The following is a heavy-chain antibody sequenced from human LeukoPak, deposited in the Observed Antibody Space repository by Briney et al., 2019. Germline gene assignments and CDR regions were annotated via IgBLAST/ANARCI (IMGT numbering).Heavy chain of an antibody. CDR3: IRQVELVDY. D-gene: IGHD1-1*01. J-gene: IGHJ4*02. V-gene: IGHV3-15*07. CDR1: GFSFHNAW. Sequence: PGGSLRLSCAASGFSFHNAWMNWIPQAPGRGLVWVGRSKSKTDGGTTDYAAPVKGRFTISRDDSKNTLYLQMNSLKPDDTAVYYCIRQVELVDYWGQGTLGTVSS. CDR2: SKSKTDGGTT.